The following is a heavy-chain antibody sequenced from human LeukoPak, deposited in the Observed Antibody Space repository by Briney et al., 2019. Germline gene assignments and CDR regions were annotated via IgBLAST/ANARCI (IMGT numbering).Heavy chain of an antibody. D-gene: IGHD2-15*01. V-gene: IGHV1-18*01. CDR3: ARDNWPAVAAPPSY. CDR2: ISAYNGNT. CDR1: GYTFTSYG. Sequence: ASVKVSCKASGYTFTSYGISWVRQAPGQGLEWMGWISAYNGNTNYAQKLQGRVTMTTDTSTSTAYMELRSLRSDDTAVYYCARDNWPAVAAPPSYWGQGTLVTVSS. J-gene: IGHJ4*02.